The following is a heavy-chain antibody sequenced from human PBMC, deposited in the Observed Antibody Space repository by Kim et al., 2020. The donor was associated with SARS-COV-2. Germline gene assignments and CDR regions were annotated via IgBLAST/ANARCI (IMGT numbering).Heavy chain of an antibody. J-gene: IGHJ5*02. V-gene: IGHV4-34*01. CDR1: GGSFSGYY. Sequence: SETLSLTCAVYGGSFSGYYWSWIRQPPGKGLEWIGEINHSGSTNYNPSLKSRVTISVDTSKNQFSLKLSSVTAADTAVYYCSRGYSGYDINWFDPCGQG. CDR2: INHSGST. D-gene: IGHD5-12*01. CDR3: SRGYSGYDINWFDP.